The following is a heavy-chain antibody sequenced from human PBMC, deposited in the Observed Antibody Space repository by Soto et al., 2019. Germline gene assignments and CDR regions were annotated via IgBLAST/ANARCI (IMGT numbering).Heavy chain of an antibody. J-gene: IGHJ5*02. Sequence: ESGGGLVKPGGSLRLSCAASGFTFSSYSMNWVRQAPGKGLEWVSSISSSSSYIYYADSVKGRFTISRDNAKNSLYLQMNSLRAEDTAVYYCARESGYGDNWFDPWGQGTLVTVSS. CDR3: ARESGYGDNWFDP. CDR2: ISSSSSYI. V-gene: IGHV3-21*01. CDR1: GFTFSSYS. D-gene: IGHD5-12*01.